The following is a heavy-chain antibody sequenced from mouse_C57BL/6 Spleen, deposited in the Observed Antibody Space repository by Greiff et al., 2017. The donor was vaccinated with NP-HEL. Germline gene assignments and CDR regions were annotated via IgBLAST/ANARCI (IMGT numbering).Heavy chain of an antibody. CDR1: GYTFTSYW. D-gene: IGHD2-5*01. V-gene: IGHV1-50*01. J-gene: IGHJ4*01. Sequence: QVQLQQPGAELVKPGASVKLSCKASGYTFTSYWMQWVKQRPGQGLEWIGEIDPSDSYTNYNSKFKGKATLTVDTSSSTAYMQLSSLTSEDSAVDYCARRGSNYDAMGYWGQGTSVTV. CDR2: IDPSDSYT. CDR3: ARRGSNYDAMGY.